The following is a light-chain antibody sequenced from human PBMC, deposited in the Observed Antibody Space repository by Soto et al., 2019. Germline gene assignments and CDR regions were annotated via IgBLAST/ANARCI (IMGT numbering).Light chain of an antibody. CDR1: SSNIGAEYD. CDR3: QSYDRRLSGSEV. Sequence: QSVLTQPPSVSGAPGQRVAISCTGSSSNIGAEYDVHWYQQLPGTAPKRLIYGDNNRPSGVPDRFSGSKSGTSASLAITGLQPEDEADYYCQSYDRRLSGSEVFGGGTQLTVL. V-gene: IGLV1-40*01. J-gene: IGLJ2*01. CDR2: GDN.